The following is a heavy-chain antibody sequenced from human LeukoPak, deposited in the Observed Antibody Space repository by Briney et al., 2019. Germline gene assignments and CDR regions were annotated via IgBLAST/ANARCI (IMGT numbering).Heavy chain of an antibody. V-gene: IGHV1-24*01. CDR2: FDPKEGER. Sequence: ASVNVSCKVSGDTLTELSMHWVRQAPGKGLEWMGGFDPKEGERVYAQNFQGRFTMTEDTSSGTAYMELNSLRSEDTAVYYCTTREIVVEPAATSLVRGVLWRSDFWGHGTLVTVSS. D-gene: IGHD3-10*01. CDR1: GDTLTELS. CDR3: TTREIVVEPAATSLVRGVLWRSDF. J-gene: IGHJ4*01.